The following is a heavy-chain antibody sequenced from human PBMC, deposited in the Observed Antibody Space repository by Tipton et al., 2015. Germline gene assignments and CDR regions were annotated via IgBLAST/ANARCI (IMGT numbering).Heavy chain of an antibody. D-gene: IGHD2-21*02. Sequence: TLSLTCSASGDSISSSNWWSWVRQPPGKGLEWIGEIHHGGSTNYNPSLKSRVTMSVDTSKNQISLKLNSVTAADTAVYYCARKRLVVTATFDYWGQGTLVTVSS. V-gene: IGHV4-4*02. CDR3: ARKRLVVTATFDY. J-gene: IGHJ4*02. CDR1: GDSISSSNW. CDR2: IHHGGST.